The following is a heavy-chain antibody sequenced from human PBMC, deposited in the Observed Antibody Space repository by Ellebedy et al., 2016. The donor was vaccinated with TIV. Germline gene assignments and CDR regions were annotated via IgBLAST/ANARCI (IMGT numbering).Heavy chain of an antibody. V-gene: IGHV4-38-2*02. CDR1: GYSINTDYY. Sequence: MPSETLSLTCTVSGYSINTDYYWGWIRQPPGKGLEWIGSIYHSGSTYYSPSLKSRLTISVDKSKNQFSLKLTSVTAADTAVYYCARSTGSGSFPDYFDYWGQGTLVTVSP. J-gene: IGHJ4*02. CDR2: IYHSGST. CDR3: ARSTGSGSFPDYFDY. D-gene: IGHD3-10*01.